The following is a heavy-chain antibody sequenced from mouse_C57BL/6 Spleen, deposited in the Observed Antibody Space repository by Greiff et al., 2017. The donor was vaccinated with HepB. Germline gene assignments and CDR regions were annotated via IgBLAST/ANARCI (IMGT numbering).Heavy chain of an antibody. CDR2: INPNNGGT. CDR3: AREESYDYDEAMDY. J-gene: IGHJ4*01. CDR1: GYTFTDYN. Sequence: SGPELVKPGASVKMSCKASGYTFTDYNMHWVKQSHGKSLEWIGYINPNNGGTSYNQKFKGKATLTVNKSSSTAYMELRSLTSEDSAVYYCAREESYDYDEAMDYWGQGTSVTVSS. D-gene: IGHD2-4*01. V-gene: IGHV1-22*01.